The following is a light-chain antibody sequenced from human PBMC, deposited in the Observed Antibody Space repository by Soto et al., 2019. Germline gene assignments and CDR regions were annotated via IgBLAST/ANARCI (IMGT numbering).Light chain of an antibody. Sequence: DIKMTQSPSSLSAFVGDRVTITCQASQDLSNYLNWYQQKPGKAPKLLIYEASNLQTGVPSRISGSGSGTDFTFTITSLQPEDVATYYCQQYDSVPLTFGGGTRVEIK. CDR2: EAS. CDR3: QQYDSVPLT. V-gene: IGKV1-33*01. CDR1: QDLSNY. J-gene: IGKJ4*01.